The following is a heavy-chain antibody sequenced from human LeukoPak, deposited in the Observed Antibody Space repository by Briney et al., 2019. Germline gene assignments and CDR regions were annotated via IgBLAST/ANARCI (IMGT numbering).Heavy chain of an antibody. CDR2: IYYSGST. Sequence: SQTLSLTCTVSGGSLSSGGYYWSWVRQHPGKGLGWLRYIYYSGSTYYNPSLKSRVTISVDTSKNQFSLKLSSVTAADTAVYYCARYIVVVPAATNLNWFDRWGQGTLVTVSS. V-gene: IGHV4-31*03. D-gene: IGHD2-2*01. CDR1: GGSLSSGGYY. CDR3: ARYIVVVPAATNLNWFDR. J-gene: IGHJ5*02.